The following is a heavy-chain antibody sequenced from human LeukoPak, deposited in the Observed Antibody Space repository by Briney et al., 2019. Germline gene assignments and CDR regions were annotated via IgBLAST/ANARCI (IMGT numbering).Heavy chain of an antibody. CDR1: GYTLTELS. Sequence: VASVKVSCKVFGYTLTELSMHWVRQAPGKGLEWMGGFDPEDGETIYAQKFQGRVTMTEDTSTDTAYMELSSLRSEDTAVYYCATGYCSSTSCYQWFDYWGQGTLVTVSS. CDR3: ATGYCSSTSCYQWFDY. CDR2: FDPEDGET. J-gene: IGHJ4*02. D-gene: IGHD2-2*01. V-gene: IGHV1-24*01.